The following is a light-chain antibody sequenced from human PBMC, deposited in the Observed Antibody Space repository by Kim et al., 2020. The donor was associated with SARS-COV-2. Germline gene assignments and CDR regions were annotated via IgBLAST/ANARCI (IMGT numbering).Light chain of an antibody. J-gene: IGKJ2*01. V-gene: IGKV1-39*01. CDR1: QSIKNH. CDR2: GAS. CDR3: QHSYTTPYI. Sequence: DIQMTQSPSSLSASVGDRVTITCRASQSIKNHLNWYQQKPGRVPNLLIYGASSLQSGVPSRFSGSGSETDFTLTISSLQPEDFATYYCQHSYTTPYIFGQGTKLEI.